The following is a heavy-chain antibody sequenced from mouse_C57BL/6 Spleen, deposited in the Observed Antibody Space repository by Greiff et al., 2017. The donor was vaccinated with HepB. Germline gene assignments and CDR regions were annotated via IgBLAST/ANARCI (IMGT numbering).Heavy chain of an antibody. CDR1: GYAFSSYW. V-gene: IGHV1-80*01. Sequence: QVQLQQSGAELVKPGASVKISCKASGYAFSSYWMNWVKQRPGKGLEWIGQIYPGDGDTNYNGKFKGKATLTADKSSSTAYMQLSSLTSEDSAVYFCARTRTYYYAMDYWGQGTSVTVSS. J-gene: IGHJ4*01. CDR3: ARTRTYYYAMDY. CDR2: IYPGDGDT.